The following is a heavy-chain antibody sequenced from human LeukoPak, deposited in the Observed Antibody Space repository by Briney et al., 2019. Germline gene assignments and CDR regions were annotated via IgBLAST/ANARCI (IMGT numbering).Heavy chain of an antibody. CDR3: ARYMRILGAADYNYGLDV. CDR1: GFSFRDYW. CDR2: IKYDGGEQ. J-gene: IGHJ6*02. D-gene: IGHD1-26*01. V-gene: IGHV3-7*01. Sequence: GGSLRLSCAASGFSFRDYWMNWARQAPGKGLEWVAIIKYDGGEQYYVDSVKGRFTVSRDNAKNSLYVQMNSLRAEDTAVYYCARYMRILGAADYNYGLDVWGQGTTVTVSS.